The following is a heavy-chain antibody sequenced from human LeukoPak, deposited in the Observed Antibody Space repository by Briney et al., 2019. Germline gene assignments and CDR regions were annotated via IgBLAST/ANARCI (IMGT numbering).Heavy chain of an antibody. J-gene: IGHJ4*02. CDR3: AKDLGWNYRTN. CDR2: ISGSGGST. Sequence: GGSLLLSCAASGFTFSSYAMSWVRQAPGKGLEWVSAISGSGGSTYYADSVKGRFTISRDNSKNTLYLQMNSLRAEDTAVYYCAKDLGWNYRTNWGQGTLVTVSA. V-gene: IGHV3-23*01. D-gene: IGHD1-7*01. CDR1: GFTFSSYA.